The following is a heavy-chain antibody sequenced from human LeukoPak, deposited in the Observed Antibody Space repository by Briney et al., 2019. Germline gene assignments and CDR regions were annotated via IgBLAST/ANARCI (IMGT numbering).Heavy chain of an antibody. D-gene: IGHD3-16*02. CDR1: GGTFSSYA. CDR3: ARVKYGLSDY. Sequence: GASVKVSCKASGGTFSSYAISWVRQAPGQGLEWVGGIIPIFGTANYAQKFQGRVTITADKSTSTAYVELRSLRSDDTAVYYCARVKYGLSDYWGQGTLVTVSS. J-gene: IGHJ4*02. V-gene: IGHV1-69*06. CDR2: IIPIFGTA.